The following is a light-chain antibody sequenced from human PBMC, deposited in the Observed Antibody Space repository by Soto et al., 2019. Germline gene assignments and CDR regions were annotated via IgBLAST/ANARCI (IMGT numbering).Light chain of an antibody. CDR1: SGINVGTYR. CDR3: MIWYASSWV. J-gene: IGLJ3*02. CDR2: YKSDSDK. V-gene: IGLV5-45*03. Sequence: QPVLTQPSSLSASSGASASLTCTLRSGINVGTYRIYWYQQKPGSPPQYLLRYKSDSDKQQGSGVPSRFSGSKDASANVGILLISGLQSEDEADYYCMIWYASSWVFGGGTKLTVL.